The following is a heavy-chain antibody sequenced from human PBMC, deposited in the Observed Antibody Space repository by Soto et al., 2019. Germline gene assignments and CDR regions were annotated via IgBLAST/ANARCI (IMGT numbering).Heavy chain of an antibody. CDR1: GGTFSSYA. CDR3: ARDGGVNGDYVLGNGMDV. V-gene: IGHV1-69*01. CDR2: LIPIFGTA. J-gene: IGHJ6*02. D-gene: IGHD3-16*01. Sequence: QVQLVQSGAEVKKPGSSVKVSCKASGGTFSSYAISWVRQAPGQGLEWMGGLIPIFGTANYAQKFQGRVTITADESTSTAYMELSSLRSEDTAVYYCARDGGVNGDYVLGNGMDVWGQGTTVTVSS.